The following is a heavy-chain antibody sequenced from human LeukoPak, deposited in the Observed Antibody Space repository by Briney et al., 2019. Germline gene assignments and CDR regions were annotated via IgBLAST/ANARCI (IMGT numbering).Heavy chain of an antibody. Sequence: GGSLRLSCAVSGFTFTTYAMTWVRQAPGKGLEWVSAISGSGTSTYYADSVKGRFTISRDNAKNSLYLQMNSLRAEDTAVYYCARVYYDFWSGYRQSDYWGQGTLVTVSS. V-gene: IGHV3-23*01. J-gene: IGHJ4*02. CDR2: ISGSGTST. CDR3: ARVYYDFWSGYRQSDY. D-gene: IGHD3-3*01. CDR1: GFTFTTYA.